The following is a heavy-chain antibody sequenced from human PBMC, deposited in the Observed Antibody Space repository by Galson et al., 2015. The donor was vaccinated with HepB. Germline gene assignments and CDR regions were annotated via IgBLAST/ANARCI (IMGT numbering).Heavy chain of an antibody. CDR3: ARGVGATTFDY. Sequence: SLRLSCAASGFTFSGYAMSWVRQAPGKGLEWVSTIGGNGGSTFYADSVKGRFSISRDNSKNTLYMQMSSLRAEDTAIYYCARGVGATTFDYWGQGTLVTVSS. CDR2: IGGNGGST. V-gene: IGHV3-23*01. J-gene: IGHJ4*02. CDR1: GFTFSGYA. D-gene: IGHD1-26*01.